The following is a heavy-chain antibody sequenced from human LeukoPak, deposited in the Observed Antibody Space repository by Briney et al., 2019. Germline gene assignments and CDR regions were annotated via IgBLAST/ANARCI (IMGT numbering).Heavy chain of an antibody. CDR3: AKEGGTRGTFDV. CDR1: GFTLSDSY. D-gene: IGHD3/OR15-3a*01. V-gene: IGHV3-11*05. J-gene: IGHJ3*01. CDR2: ILMSTNYT. Sequence: GGSLRLSCGASGFTLSDSYMSWIRQAQGNGLEWVSYILMSTNYTSYAASVKGRFTISRDNAKNSLYLQMNSLRAEDTALYYCAKEGGTRGTFDVWGQGTMVTVSS.